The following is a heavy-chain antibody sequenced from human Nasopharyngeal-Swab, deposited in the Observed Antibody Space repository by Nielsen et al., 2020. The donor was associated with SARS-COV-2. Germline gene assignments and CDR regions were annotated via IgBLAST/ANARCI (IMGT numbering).Heavy chain of an antibody. D-gene: IGHD2-21*02. J-gene: IGHJ4*02. CDR2: ITKDAKTT. Sequence: GESLKISCVASTFTFDDYALHWVRQAPGKGLEWLSLITKDAKTTQYADSVKGRFTISRDNSKESLYLQMSGLRPEDTAFYFCAKGRSDSYYTYFDSWGQGTLVTVSS. CDR3: AKGRSDSYYTYFDS. CDR1: TFTFDDYA. V-gene: IGHV3-43*02.